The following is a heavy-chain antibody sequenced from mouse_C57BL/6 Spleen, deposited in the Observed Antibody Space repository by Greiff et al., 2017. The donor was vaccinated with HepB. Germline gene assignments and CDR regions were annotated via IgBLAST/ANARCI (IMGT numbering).Heavy chain of an antibody. CDR3: VRQLRAMDY. V-gene: IGHV10-1*01. Sequence: EVKLVESGGGLVQPKGSLKLSCAASGFSFNTYAMNWVRQAPGKGLEWVARIRSKSNNYATYYADSVKDRFTISRDDSESMLYLQMNNLKTEDTAMYYCVRQLRAMDYWGQGTSVTVSS. D-gene: IGHD3-2*02. CDR2: IRSKSNNYAT. J-gene: IGHJ4*01. CDR1: GFSFNTYA.